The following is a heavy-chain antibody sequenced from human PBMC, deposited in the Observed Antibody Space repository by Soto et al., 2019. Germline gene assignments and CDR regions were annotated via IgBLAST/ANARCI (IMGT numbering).Heavy chain of an antibody. J-gene: IGHJ4*02. CDR2: IYSGGST. CDR3: ARDPRPYYYDSSGSG. CDR1: GFTVSSNY. V-gene: IGHV3-53*01. Sequence: LRLSCAASGFTVSSNYMSWVRQAPGKGLEWVSVIYSGGSTYYADSVKGRFTISRDNSKNTLYLQMNSLRAEDTAVYYCARDPRPYYYDSSGSGWGQGTLVTVSS. D-gene: IGHD3-22*01.